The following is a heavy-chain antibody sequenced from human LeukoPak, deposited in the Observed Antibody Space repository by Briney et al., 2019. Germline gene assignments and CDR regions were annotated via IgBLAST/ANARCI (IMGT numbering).Heavy chain of an antibody. CDR2: ITSSSSYI. CDR3: AKEIYGDPTGGRFQH. CDR1: GFTFSTYN. Sequence: GGSLRLSCAASGFTFSTYNMNWVRQAPGKVLEWVSSITSSSSYIYYADSVKGRFTISRDNAKNSLYLQMNSLRADDTAVYYCAKEIYGDPTGGRFQHWGQGTLVTVSS. V-gene: IGHV3-21*04. D-gene: IGHD4-17*01. J-gene: IGHJ1*01.